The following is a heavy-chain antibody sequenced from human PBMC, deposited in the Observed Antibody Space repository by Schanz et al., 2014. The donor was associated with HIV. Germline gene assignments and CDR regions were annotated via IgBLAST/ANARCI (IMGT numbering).Heavy chain of an antibody. CDR2: LSGSGSNI. D-gene: IGHD3-10*01. J-gene: IGHJ4*02. Sequence: QVQLVESGGDLVKPGGSLRLSCTASGFSFSDYHMSWIRQAPGKGLEWVSSLSGSGSNIYYADSVKGRFTISRDNGKNSLFLRMNSLRAEDTAVYYCARLRGFLWFGDHPYSFDYWGQGTLVTVSS. CDR1: GFSFSDYH. V-gene: IGHV3-11*01. CDR3: ARLRGFLWFGDHPYSFDY.